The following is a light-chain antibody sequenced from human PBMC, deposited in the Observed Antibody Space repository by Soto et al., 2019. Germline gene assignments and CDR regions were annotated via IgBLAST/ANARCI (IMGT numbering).Light chain of an antibody. CDR2: GVS. Sequence: EIVLTQFPGTLSLSPGERATLSCRASQSVSSNYLAWYQQIPGQAPRLLIYGVSSGAAGIPDRFSGSGSGTDFTLTINRLEPEDFAVYYCQQYHNTPITFGQGTRLEI. V-gene: IGKV3-20*01. J-gene: IGKJ5*01. CDR3: QQYHNTPIT. CDR1: QSVSSNY.